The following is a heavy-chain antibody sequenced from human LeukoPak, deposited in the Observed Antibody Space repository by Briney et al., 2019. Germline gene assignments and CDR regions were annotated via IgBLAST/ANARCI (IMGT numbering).Heavy chain of an antibody. CDR3: ARGDDYYGSGSYYTWFDP. V-gene: IGHV4-34*01. J-gene: IGHJ5*02. CDR1: GGSFSGYY. D-gene: IGHD3-10*01. Sequence: SETLSLNCAVYGGSFSGYYWSWIRQPPGKGLEWIGEINHSGSTNYNPSLKSRVTISVDTSKNQFSLKLSSVTAADTAVYYCARGDDYYGSGSYYTWFDPWGQGTLVTVSS. CDR2: INHSGST.